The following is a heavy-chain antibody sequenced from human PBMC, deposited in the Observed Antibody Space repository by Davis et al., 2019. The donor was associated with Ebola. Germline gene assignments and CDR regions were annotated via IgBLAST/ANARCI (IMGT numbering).Heavy chain of an antibody. CDR3: ARGGGPLRFLEWLYLYGMDV. D-gene: IGHD3-3*01. CDR2: INPSGGST. Sequence: ASVKVSCKASGYTFTSYYMHWVRQAPGQGLEWMGIINPSGGSTSYAQKFQGRVTMTRDTSTSTVYMELSSLRSEDTAVYYCARGGGPLRFLEWLYLYGMDVWGQGTTVTVSS. V-gene: IGHV1-46*01. J-gene: IGHJ6*02. CDR1: GYTFTSYY.